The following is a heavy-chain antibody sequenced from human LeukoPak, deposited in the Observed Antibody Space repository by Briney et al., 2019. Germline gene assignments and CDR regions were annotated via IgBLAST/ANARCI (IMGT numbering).Heavy chain of an antibody. V-gene: IGHV3-23*01. CDR1: GFTFTSYT. CDR3: AKDLYSSSSNKFDY. Sequence: PGGSLRLSCAASGFTFTSYTMNWVRQAPGKGLEWVSTISGGGGSTYYADSVKGRFTISRDNSKNTLYLQMNSLRAEDTAVYYCAKDLYSSSSNKFDYWGQGTLVTVSS. D-gene: IGHD6-6*01. J-gene: IGHJ4*02. CDR2: ISGGGGST.